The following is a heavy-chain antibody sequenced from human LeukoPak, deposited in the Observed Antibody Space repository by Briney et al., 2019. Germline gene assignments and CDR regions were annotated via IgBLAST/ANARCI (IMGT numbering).Heavy chain of an antibody. CDR3: ARIFSISYTFGY. Sequence: GASVKVSCKASGYTFTGYYMHWVRQAPGQGLEWMGWINPNSGGTNYAQKLQGRVTMTTDTSTSTAYMELRSLRSDDTAVYYCARIFSISYTFGYWGQGTLVTVSS. D-gene: IGHD3-16*02. CDR1: GYTFTGYY. J-gene: IGHJ4*02. V-gene: IGHV1-2*02. CDR2: INPNSGGT.